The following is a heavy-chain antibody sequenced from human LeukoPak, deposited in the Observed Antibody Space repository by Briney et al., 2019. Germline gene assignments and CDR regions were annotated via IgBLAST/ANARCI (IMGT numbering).Heavy chain of an antibody. J-gene: IGHJ3*02. CDR2: ISGSSKII. CDR3: ARVLCSGGTCLDAFDI. V-gene: IGHV3-48*01. CDR1: GFTFSSYS. D-gene: IGHD2-15*01. Sequence: GGSLRLSCAASGFTFSSYSMNWVRQAPGKGLEWISYISGSSKIIHWAESLKGRFTISRDNSKNTLYLQMNSLRAEDTAVYYCARVLCSGGTCLDAFDIWGQGTMVTVSS.